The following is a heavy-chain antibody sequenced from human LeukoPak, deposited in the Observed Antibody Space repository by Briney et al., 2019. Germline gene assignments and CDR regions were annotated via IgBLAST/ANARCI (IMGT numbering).Heavy chain of an antibody. CDR1: GYSFTTYG. CDR3: ARTSSGWSSWGEYYYYYMDV. D-gene: IGHD6-19*01. Sequence: GASVKVSCKASGYSFTTYGIYWVRQAPGQGLEWMGWISTNTGNPTYAQGFTGRFVFSLDTSVSTAYLQISSLKAEDTAVYYCARTSSGWSSWGEYYYYYMDVWGKGTTVTVSS. J-gene: IGHJ6*03. CDR2: ISTNTGNP. V-gene: IGHV7-4-1*02.